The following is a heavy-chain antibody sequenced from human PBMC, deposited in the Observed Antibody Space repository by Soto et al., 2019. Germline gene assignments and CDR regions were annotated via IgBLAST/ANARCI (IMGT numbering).Heavy chain of an antibody. CDR2: ISSSSSYI. J-gene: IGHJ4*02. CDR1: GCPLSRYS. CDR3: ARVGEYSSSWRTKTSFDY. D-gene: IGHD6-13*01. Sequence: PEGSLSRSCGGSGCPLSRYSRNWVRQAPGKGLEWVSSISSSSSYIYYADSVKGRFTISRDNAKNSLFLQMNSLRAEDTAVYYCARVGEYSSSWRTKTSFDYWGQGTLVTVPS. V-gene: IGHV3-21*01.